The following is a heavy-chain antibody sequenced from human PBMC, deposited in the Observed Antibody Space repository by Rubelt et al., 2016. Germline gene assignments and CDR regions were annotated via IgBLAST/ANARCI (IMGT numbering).Heavy chain of an antibody. CDR1: GFTFSSYA. Sequence: EVQLVESGGGLVPPGGSLRLSCAASGFTFSSYAMHWVRPATGKDLEWVSAIGTAGDTSYPGSVEGRFTFSRENAKNSLYLQMNSLRAEDTAVYYCAREVVKGCFDLWGRGTLVTVSS. D-gene: IGHD4-23*01. CDR2: IGTAGDT. CDR3: AREVVKGCFDL. J-gene: IGHJ2*01. V-gene: IGHV3-13*01.